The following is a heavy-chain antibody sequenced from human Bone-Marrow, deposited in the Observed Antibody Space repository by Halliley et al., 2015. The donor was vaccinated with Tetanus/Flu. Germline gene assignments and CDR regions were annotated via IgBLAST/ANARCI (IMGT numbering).Heavy chain of an antibody. CDR3: ASSGWYRSY. Sequence: TLSLTCAVYGGSFSGYYWSWIRQPPGKGLQWIGEINHSGSTNYNPSLKSRVTISVDTSKNQFSLKLSSVTAADTAVYYCASSGWYRSYWGQGTLVTVSS. D-gene: IGHD6-19*01. J-gene: IGHJ4*02. CDR2: INHSGST. V-gene: IGHV4-34*01. CDR1: GGSFSGYY.